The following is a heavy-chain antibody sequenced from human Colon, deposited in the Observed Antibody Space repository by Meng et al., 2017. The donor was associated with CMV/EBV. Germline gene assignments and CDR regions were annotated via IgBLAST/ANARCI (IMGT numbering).Heavy chain of an antibody. D-gene: IGHD1-26*01. V-gene: IGHV4-61*01. CDR2: IYYTGST. Sequence: SETLSLACTVSGDPVTSNSYYWSWIRQPPGKGLEWIGYIYYTGSTNYNPSLESRVTMSLDTSKSQFSLKLTSVTAADTAVYYCAREKKVGWELSLDYWGQGTLVTVSS. CDR3: AREKKVGWELSLDY. J-gene: IGHJ4*02. CDR1: GDPVTSNSYY.